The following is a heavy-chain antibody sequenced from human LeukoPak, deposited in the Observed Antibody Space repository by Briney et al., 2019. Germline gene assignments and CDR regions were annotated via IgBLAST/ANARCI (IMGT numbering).Heavy chain of an antibody. CDR3: ASGYSNVANGFDM. CDR1: GYTFATYG. D-gene: IGHD5-18*01. V-gene: IGHV1-18*01. CDR2: ISANNGNT. Sequence: ASVKVSCKASGYTFATYGIIWVRQAPGQGLEWMGWISANNGNTNYTQKVQGRVTMTPDTSTSTAYLELRSLRSDDTAVYYCASGYSNVANGFDMWGQGTMVIVSS. J-gene: IGHJ3*02.